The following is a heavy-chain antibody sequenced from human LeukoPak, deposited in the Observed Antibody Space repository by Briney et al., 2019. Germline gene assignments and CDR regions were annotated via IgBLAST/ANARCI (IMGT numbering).Heavy chain of an antibody. CDR2: ISDDGSNK. J-gene: IGHJ4*02. V-gene: IGHV3-30*03. D-gene: IGHD6-13*01. Sequence: GRSLRLSCAASGLTFSSYGMHWVRQAPGKGLEWVAVISDDGSNKYYADSVKGRFTISRDNSKNTLYLQMNSLRAEDTAVYYCATEYTSSWYDLDYWGQGTLVTVSS. CDR1: GLTFSSYG. CDR3: ATEYTSSWYDLDY.